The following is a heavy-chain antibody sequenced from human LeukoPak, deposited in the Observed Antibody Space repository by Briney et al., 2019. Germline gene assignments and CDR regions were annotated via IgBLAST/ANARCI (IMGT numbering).Heavy chain of an antibody. Sequence: PRGSLRLSCAASGFTFSNAWMSWVRQAPGKGLEWVGRIKSKTDGGTTDYAAPVKGRFTISRDDSKNTLYLQMNSLKTEDTAVYYCTTDTGHYGGNSRVFDYWGQGTLVTVSS. J-gene: IGHJ4*02. V-gene: IGHV3-15*01. CDR2: IKSKTDGGTT. CDR3: TTDTGHYGGNSRVFDY. D-gene: IGHD4-23*01. CDR1: GFTFSNAW.